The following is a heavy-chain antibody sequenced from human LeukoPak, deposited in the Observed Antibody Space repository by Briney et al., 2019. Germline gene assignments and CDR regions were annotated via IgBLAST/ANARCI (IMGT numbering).Heavy chain of an antibody. Sequence: GGSLRLSCAASGITFSSYAMHWVRQAPGKGLEWVAVISYDGSNKYYADSVKGRFTISRDNSKNTLYLQMNSLRAEDTAVYYCARVHVEMATADAFDIWGQGTMVTVSS. D-gene: IGHD5-24*01. CDR2: ISYDGSNK. CDR1: GITFSSYA. J-gene: IGHJ3*02. CDR3: ARVHVEMATADAFDI. V-gene: IGHV3-30*04.